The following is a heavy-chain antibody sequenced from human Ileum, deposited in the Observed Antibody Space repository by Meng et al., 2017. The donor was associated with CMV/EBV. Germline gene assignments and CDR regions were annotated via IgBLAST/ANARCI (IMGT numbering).Heavy chain of an antibody. CDR2: TTYNGAK. CDR3: ARDGHAGELDGFDI. J-gene: IGHJ3*02. Sequence: GESLKISCAASGFIFSYDTMHWVRQPPGKGPEWVELTTYNGAKQYADSVKGRFTASRDDSKNTLYLQMNSLKPEDTAVYYCARDGHAGELDGFDIWGRGTMVTVSS. D-gene: IGHD3-10*01. V-gene: IGHV3-30-3*01. CDR1: GFIFSYDT.